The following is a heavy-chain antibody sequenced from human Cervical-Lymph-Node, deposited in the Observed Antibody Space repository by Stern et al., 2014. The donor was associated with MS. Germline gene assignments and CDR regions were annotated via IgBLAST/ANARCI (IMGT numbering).Heavy chain of an antibody. J-gene: IGHJ6*02. D-gene: IGHD1-1*01. CDR2: IIPIFGTV. V-gene: IGHV1-69*06. CDR3: ARDSGTDTYYYYYGMDV. CDR1: GGTFSRYA. Sequence: QVQLVQSGAEVKKPGSSVKVSCKASGGTFSRYAISWVRQAPGQGLEWMGGIIPIFGTVNYAQKFQGRVTITADKSTSTASMELSSLRSEDTAVYYCARDSGTDTYYYYYGMDVWGQGTTVTVSS.